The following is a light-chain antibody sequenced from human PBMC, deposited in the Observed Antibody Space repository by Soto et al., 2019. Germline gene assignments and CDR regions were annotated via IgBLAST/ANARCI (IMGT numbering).Light chain of an antibody. Sequence: QSALTQPASVSGSPGQSITISCTGTSSDVGGYDYVSWYQQHPGKAPKLMIYDVSKRPSRVSNRLSGSKSGNTASLTISGHQAEDEADYYCSSYTCSTTLVFGTGPKVT. CDR1: SSDVGGYDY. CDR2: DVS. CDR3: SSYTCSTTLV. J-gene: IGLJ1*01. V-gene: IGLV2-14*01.